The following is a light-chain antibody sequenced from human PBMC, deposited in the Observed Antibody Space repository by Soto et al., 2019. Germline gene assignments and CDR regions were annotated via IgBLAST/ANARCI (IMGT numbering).Light chain of an antibody. CDR1: SSDVGGYNY. J-gene: IGLJ7*01. V-gene: IGLV2-14*01. CDR2: EVS. Sequence: QSALTQPASVSGSPGQSITISCTGTSSDVGGYNYVSWYQQHPGKVPKVMIYEVSNRPSGVSNRFSGSKSGNTASLTISRLQAEDEADYYCSSYTSSSSWVFGGGTQLTVL. CDR3: SSYTSSSSWV.